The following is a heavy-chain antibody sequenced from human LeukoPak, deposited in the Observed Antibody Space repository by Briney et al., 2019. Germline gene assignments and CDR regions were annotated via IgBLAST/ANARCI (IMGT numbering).Heavy chain of an antibody. D-gene: IGHD2-21*02. CDR2: ISAYNGNT. V-gene: IGHV1-18*01. CDR3: ARVRTYVVVTAIPRGWFDP. CDR1: GYTFTSYG. Sequence: ASVKVSCKASGYTFTSYGISWVRQAPGQGLEWMGWISAYNGNTNYAQKPQGRVTMTTDTSTSTAYMELRSLRSDDTAVYYCARVRTYVVVTAIPRGWFDPWGQGTLVTVSS. J-gene: IGHJ5*02.